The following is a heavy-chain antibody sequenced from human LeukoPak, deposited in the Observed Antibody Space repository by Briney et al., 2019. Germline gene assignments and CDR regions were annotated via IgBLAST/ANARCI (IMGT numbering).Heavy chain of an antibody. V-gene: IGHV4-59*01. CDR2: IYYSGST. CDR3: ARDSGYGDPYDY. J-gene: IGHJ4*02. D-gene: IGHD3-22*01. CDR1: GGSISSYY. Sequence: SETLSLTCTVSGGSISSYYWSWIRQPPGKGLEWIGYIYYSGSTNYNPSLKSRVTISVDTSKNQFSLKLSSVTAADTAVYYCARDSGYGDPYDYWGQGTLVTVSS.